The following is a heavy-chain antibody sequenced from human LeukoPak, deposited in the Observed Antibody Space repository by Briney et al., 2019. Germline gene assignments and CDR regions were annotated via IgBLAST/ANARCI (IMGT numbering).Heavy chain of an antibody. CDR2: TSGSI. CDR1: GASISSHY. V-gene: IGHV4-59*11. CDR3: ARVLAIFGLDTTDFYMDV. D-gene: IGHD3/OR15-3a*01. Sequence: SETLSLTCAVSGASISSHYWSWIRQPPGKGLEWIGYTSGSISDNPSLKSRVAVSVDPSQNQVSLSLPSVTAADTAVYYCARVLAIFGLDTTDFYMDVWGKGTTVSVSS. J-gene: IGHJ6*03.